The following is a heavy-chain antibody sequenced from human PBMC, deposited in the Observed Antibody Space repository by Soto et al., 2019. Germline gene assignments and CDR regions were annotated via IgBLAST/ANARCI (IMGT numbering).Heavy chain of an antibody. V-gene: IGHV1-3*01. Sequence: VHLVQSGAEVRKPGASVKVSCKASGYTFSSYAMHWVRQAPGQRLEWMGWINAGYGNTKSSQKFQDRVTISRDTSASTAYMELTSLRSEDTAVYYCARETGDGTFDFWGQGTLVTVSS. CDR3: ARETGDGTFDF. D-gene: IGHD7-27*01. CDR2: INAGYGNT. CDR1: GYTFSSYA. J-gene: IGHJ4*02.